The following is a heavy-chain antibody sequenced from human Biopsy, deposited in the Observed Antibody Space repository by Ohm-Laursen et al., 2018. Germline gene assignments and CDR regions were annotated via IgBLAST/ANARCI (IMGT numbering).Heavy chain of an antibody. Sequence: GTLSLTCIVSGGSFTGHYWSWIRQPPGKGLEWIGHISYTGYTSYNASLKSRVTISVDTSRNHFSLRLSSLTAADTAVYYCARGSNDFGGLYFPRWGQGTLLTVSS. V-gene: IGHV4-59*11. CDR3: ARGSNDFGGLYFPR. CDR2: ISYTGYT. D-gene: IGHD4-23*01. J-gene: IGHJ4*02. CDR1: GGSFTGHY.